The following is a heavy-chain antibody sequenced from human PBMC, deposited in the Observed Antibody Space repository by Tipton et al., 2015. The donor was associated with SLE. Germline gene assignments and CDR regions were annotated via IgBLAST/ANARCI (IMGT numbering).Heavy chain of an antibody. CDR3: AREWRITSPRFDP. D-gene: IGHD3-10*01. CDR1: GGSFSGYY. CDR2: INHRGST. J-gene: IGHJ5*02. Sequence: TLSLTCAVYGGSFSGYYWSWIRQPPGKGREWIGEINHRGSTNYNPSLKSRVTISVDPSKNQFSLKQSSVTAADTAVYYCAREWRITSPRFDPWGQGPLVTVSS. V-gene: IGHV4-34*01.